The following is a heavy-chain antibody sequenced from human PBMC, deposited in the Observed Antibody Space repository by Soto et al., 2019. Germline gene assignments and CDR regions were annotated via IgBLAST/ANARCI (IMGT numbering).Heavy chain of an antibody. D-gene: IGHD3-10*01. J-gene: IGHJ6*02. Sequence: ASVKVSCKASGYTFTSYGISWVRQAPGQGLEWMGWISAYNGNTNYAQKLQGRVTMTTDTSTSTAYMELRSLRSDDTAVYYCARDSGALGGRYYGMDVWGQGTTVTVSS. CDR2: ISAYNGNT. CDR1: GYTFTSYG. V-gene: IGHV1-18*04. CDR3: ARDSGALGGRYYGMDV.